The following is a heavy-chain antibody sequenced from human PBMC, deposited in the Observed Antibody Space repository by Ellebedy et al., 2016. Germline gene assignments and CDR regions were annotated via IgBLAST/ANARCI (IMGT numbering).Heavy chain of an antibody. V-gene: IGHV1-2*02. CDR3: ARVYSSSWYSGYYYYGMDV. J-gene: IGHJ6*02. CDR1: GYTFTGYY. CDR2: INPNSGGT. Sequence: ASVKVSXXASGYTFTGYYMHWVRQAPGQGLEWMGWINPNSGGTNYAQKFQGRVTMTRDTSISTAYMELSSLRSEDTAVYYCARVYSSSWYSGYYYYGMDVWGQGTTVTVSS. D-gene: IGHD6-13*01.